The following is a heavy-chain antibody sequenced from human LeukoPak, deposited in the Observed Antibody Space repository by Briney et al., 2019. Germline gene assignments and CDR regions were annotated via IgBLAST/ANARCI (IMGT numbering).Heavy chain of an antibody. CDR2: IWYDGSNK. D-gene: IGHD3-22*01. J-gene: IGHJ3*02. V-gene: IGHV3-33*01. Sequence: GRSLRLSCAASGFIFSNYGMHWDRQAPGKGLEWVAVIWYDGSNKYYADSVKGRFTIPRDNSKNTLYLLMNSLRAEDTAVYYCASPAPNYYDSSAYSHDAFDIWGQGTMVTVS. CDR1: GFIFSNYG. CDR3: ASPAPNYYDSSAYSHDAFDI.